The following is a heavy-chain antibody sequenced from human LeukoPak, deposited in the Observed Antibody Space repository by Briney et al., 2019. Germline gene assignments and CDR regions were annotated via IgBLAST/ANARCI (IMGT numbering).Heavy chain of an antibody. Sequence: ASVKVSCKASGYTFTSYGISWLRQAPGQGLEWMGWISAYNGNTNYAQKLQGRVTMTTDTSTSTAYMELRSLRSDDTAVYYCARDNCSGGSCYSRWFDPWGQGTLVTVSS. J-gene: IGHJ5*02. V-gene: IGHV1-18*01. CDR2: ISAYNGNT. D-gene: IGHD2-15*01. CDR1: GYTFTSYG. CDR3: ARDNCSGGSCYSRWFDP.